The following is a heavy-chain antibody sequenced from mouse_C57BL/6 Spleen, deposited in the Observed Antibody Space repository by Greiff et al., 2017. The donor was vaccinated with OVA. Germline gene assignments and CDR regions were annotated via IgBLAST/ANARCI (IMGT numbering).Heavy chain of an antibody. J-gene: IGHJ2*01. CDR3: ARGRPSFDY. CDR2: ISDGGSYT. Sequence: EVQGVESGGGLVKPGGSLKLSCAASGFTFSSYAMSWVRQTPEKRLEWVATISDGGSYTYYPDNVKGRFTISRDNAKNNLYLQMSHLKSEDTAMYYCARGRPSFDYWGQGTTLTVSS. CDR1: GFTFSSYA. V-gene: IGHV5-4*01.